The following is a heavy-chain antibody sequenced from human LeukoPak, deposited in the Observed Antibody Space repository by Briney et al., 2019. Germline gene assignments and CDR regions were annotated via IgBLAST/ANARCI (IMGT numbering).Heavy chain of an antibody. CDR3: TNQDGYPDY. CDR2: IRSKANSYAT. CDR1: GFTFSGSA. J-gene: IGHJ4*02. D-gene: IGHD5-24*01. Sequence: GGSLRLSCAASGFTFSGSAMHWVRQASGKGLGWVGRIRSKANSYATAYAASVKGRFTISRDDSKSTAYLQMNSLKTEDTAVYYCTNQDGYPDYWGQGTLVTVSS. V-gene: IGHV3-73*01.